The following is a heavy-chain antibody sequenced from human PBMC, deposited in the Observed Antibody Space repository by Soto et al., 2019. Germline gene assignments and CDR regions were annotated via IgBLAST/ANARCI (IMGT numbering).Heavy chain of an antibody. CDR1: GFTFSSYG. CDR2: ISYDGSNK. V-gene: IGHV3-30*18. Sequence: GGSLRLSCAASGFTFSSYGMHWVRQAPGKGLEWVAVISYDGSNKYYADSVKGRFTISRDNSKNTLYLQMNSLRAEDTAVYYCAKGDYSPKDPFDYWGQGTLVTVSS. D-gene: IGHD4-4*01. CDR3: AKGDYSPKDPFDY. J-gene: IGHJ4*02.